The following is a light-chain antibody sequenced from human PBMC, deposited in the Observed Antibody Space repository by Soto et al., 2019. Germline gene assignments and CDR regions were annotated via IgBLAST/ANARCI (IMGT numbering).Light chain of an antibody. CDR1: SSDVGSYNL. Sequence: QSALTQPASVSGSPGQSITISCTGTSSDVGSYNLVSWYQQHPGKAPKLIIYEGTKRPSGVSNRFSGSKSGNTASLTISGLHAEDEADYYCCSYAGSNTWVFGGGTKLTVL. CDR2: EGT. V-gene: IGLV2-23*01. J-gene: IGLJ3*02. CDR3: CSYAGSNTWV.